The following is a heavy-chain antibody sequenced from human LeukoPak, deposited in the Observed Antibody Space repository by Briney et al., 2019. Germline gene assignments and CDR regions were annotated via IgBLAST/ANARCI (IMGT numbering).Heavy chain of an antibody. D-gene: IGHD5-18*01. J-gene: IGHJ4*02. CDR1: GYIFTDYY. CDR2: INPKSGGT. CDR3: ARASRGYSYGYSGYFDY. V-gene: IGHV1-2*02. Sequence: ASVKVSCKASGYIFTDYYIHWVRQAPGQGLEWMGWINPKSGGTKHAQKFQGRVTMTRDTSISTAYMELSRLRSDDTAVYYCARASRGYSYGYSGYFDYWGQGTLVTVSS.